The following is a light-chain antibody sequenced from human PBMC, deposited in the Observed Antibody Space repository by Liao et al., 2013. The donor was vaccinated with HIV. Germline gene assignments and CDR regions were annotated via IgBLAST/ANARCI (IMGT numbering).Light chain of an antibody. Sequence: SYVLTQPPSVSVAPGKTARITCGGKNIGSESVHWYQQKPGQAPVLVIYYDSDRPSGIPERFSGSNSGHTATLTISRAEAGDEADYYCQVWDTSSDHRKVFGGGTKLTVL. CDR3: QVWDTSSDHRKV. CDR1: NIGSES. J-gene: IGLJ3*02. CDR2: YDS. V-gene: IGLV3-21*04.